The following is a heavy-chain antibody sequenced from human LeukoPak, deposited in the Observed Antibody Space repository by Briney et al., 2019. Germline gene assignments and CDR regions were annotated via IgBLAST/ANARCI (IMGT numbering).Heavy chain of an antibody. CDR1: GFTFDDYA. CDR2: ISGDGGST. Sequence: GGSLRLSCAASGFTFDDYAMHWVRQAPGKGLEWVSLISGDGGSTCYADSVRGRFTISRDNSKNSLYLQMTGLRTEGTALYYCAKDRRTYYYYYMDVWGKGTTVTVSS. CDR3: AKDRRTYYYYYMDV. J-gene: IGHJ6*03. V-gene: IGHV3-43*02. D-gene: IGHD1-7*01.